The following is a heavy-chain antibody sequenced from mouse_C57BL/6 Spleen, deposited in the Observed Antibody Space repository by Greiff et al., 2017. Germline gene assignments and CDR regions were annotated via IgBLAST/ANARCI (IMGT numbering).Heavy chain of an antibody. CDR1: GYTFTDHT. CDR2: IYPRDGST. D-gene: IGHD2-12*01. CDR3: ASFVYDGYYYAMDY. J-gene: IGHJ4*01. Sequence: VQLQQSDAELVKPGASVKISCKASGYTFTDHTIHWMKQRPEQGLEWIGYIYPRDGSTKYNEKFKGKATLTADKSSSTAYMQLNSLTSEDSAVYFCASFVYDGYYYAMDYWGKGTSVTVSS. V-gene: IGHV1-78*01.